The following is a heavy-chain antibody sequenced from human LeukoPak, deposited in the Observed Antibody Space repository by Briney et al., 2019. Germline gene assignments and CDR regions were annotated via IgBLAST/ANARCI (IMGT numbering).Heavy chain of an antibody. V-gene: IGHV4-34*01. J-gene: IGHJ3*02. CDR3: ARFSVGRYFRELTDAFDI. Sequence: PSETLSLTCAVYGESFSGYYWSWIRQAPGKGLEWIGEINNSGTANYNPSLKSRVTISVDTSKNQFSLKLSSVTAADTAVYYCARFSVGRYFRELTDAFDIWGQGTMVTVSS. CDR1: GESFSGYY. D-gene: IGHD3-9*01. CDR2: INNSGTA.